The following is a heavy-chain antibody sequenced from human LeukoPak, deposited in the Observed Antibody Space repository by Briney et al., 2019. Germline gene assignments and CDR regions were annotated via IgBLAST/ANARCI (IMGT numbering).Heavy chain of an antibody. CDR3: ARGVVVVPAGDRYYFDY. V-gene: IGHV4-59*01. J-gene: IGHJ4*02. D-gene: IGHD2-2*01. Sequence: SETLSLTCTVSGGSIGSYFCSWIRQPPGKGLEWIGYIYYSGSTNYNPSLKSRVTISIDTPKNQFSLKLSSVTAADTSVYYCARGVVVVPAGDRYYFDYWGKGALVTVSS. CDR2: IYYSGST. CDR1: GGSIGSYF.